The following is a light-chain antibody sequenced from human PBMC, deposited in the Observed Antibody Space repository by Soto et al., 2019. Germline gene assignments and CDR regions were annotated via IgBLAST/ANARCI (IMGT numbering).Light chain of an antibody. CDR2: KAF. J-gene: IGKJ1*01. CDR3: QQYLNRWT. CDR1: QSISTW. Sequence: DIQMTQSPSTLSASVGDIVTITCRASQSISTWLAWYQQKPGKAPKLLIYKAFSLEGGVPSRFSGSGSGTEFTLTISSLQPDDFATYYCQQYLNRWTFGQGTKVEIK. V-gene: IGKV1-5*03.